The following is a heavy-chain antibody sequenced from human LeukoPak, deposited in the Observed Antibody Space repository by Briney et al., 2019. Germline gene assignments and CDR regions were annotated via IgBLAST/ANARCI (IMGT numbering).Heavy chain of an antibody. D-gene: IGHD6-13*01. CDR1: GFTFSSYA. CDR3: ARGSIAAAGIPHAFDI. V-gene: IGHV3-30-3*01. J-gene: IGHJ3*02. CDR2: ISYDGSNK. Sequence: PGGSLRLSCAASGFTFSSYAMHWVRQAPGKGLEWVAVISYDGSNKYYADSVKGRFTISRDNSKNTLYLQMNSLRAEDTAVYYCARGSIAAAGIPHAFDIWGQGTMVTVSS.